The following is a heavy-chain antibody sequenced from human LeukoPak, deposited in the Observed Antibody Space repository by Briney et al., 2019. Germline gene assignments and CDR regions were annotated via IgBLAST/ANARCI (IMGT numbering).Heavy chain of an antibody. Sequence: SETLSLTCAVYGGSFSGYYWSWIRQPPGKGLEWIGEINHSGSTNYNPSLKSRVTISVDTSKNQFSLKLSSVTAADTAVYYCASGARLIAAAGNYFDYWGQGTLVTVSS. CDR3: ASGARLIAAAGNYFDY. CDR1: GGSFSGYY. J-gene: IGHJ4*02. V-gene: IGHV4-34*01. CDR2: INHSGST. D-gene: IGHD6-13*01.